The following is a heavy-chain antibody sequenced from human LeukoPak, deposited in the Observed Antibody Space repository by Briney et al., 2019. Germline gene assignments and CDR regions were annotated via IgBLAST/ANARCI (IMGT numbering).Heavy chain of an antibody. CDR2: IYYSGSS. V-gene: IGHV4-39*01. Sequence: SETLSLTCTVSGDSISSSSYYWGWVRRPPGKGLEWIGDIYYSGSSYYSPSLKSRVTISLDTSKNQFSLKLRSVTAADTAVYYCARRRYYDSTGFLDWGQGSLVSVSS. CDR1: GDSISSSSYY. D-gene: IGHD3-22*01. CDR3: ARRRYYDSTGFLD. J-gene: IGHJ1*01.